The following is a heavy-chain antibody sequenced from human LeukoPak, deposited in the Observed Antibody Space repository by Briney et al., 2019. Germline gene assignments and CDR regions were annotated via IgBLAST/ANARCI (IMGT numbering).Heavy chain of an antibody. D-gene: IGHD5-18*01. V-gene: IGHV4-34*01. CDR3: ARVQSWIQLWSRGGAFDI. Sequence: SETLSLNCAVYGGSFSGYYWSWLRQPPGKGLEWIGEINHSGSTNYNPSLKSRVTISVDTSKNQFSLKLSSVTAADTAVYYCARVQSWIQLWSRGGAFDIWGQGTMVTVSS. CDR1: GGSFSGYY. J-gene: IGHJ3*02. CDR2: INHSGST.